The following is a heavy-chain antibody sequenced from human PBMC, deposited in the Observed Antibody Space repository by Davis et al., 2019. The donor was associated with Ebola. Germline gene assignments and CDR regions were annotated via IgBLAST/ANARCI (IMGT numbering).Heavy chain of an antibody. Sequence: GGSLRLSCAASGFKFDDYTIHWVRQAPGKGLEWVSVTSEDGGSTFYADSVKGRFTVSRDNSKNSLYLQMNSLRTEDTALYFCAKAVRNYYYYGMGVWGQGTTVTVSS. CDR3: AKAVRNYYYYGMGV. D-gene: IGHD3-10*01. J-gene: IGHJ6*02. V-gene: IGHV3-43*02. CDR1: GFKFDDYT. CDR2: TSEDGGST.